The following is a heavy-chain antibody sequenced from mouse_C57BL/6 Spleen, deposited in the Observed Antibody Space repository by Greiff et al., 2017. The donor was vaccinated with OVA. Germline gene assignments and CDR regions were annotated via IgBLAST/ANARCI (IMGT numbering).Heavy chain of an antibody. V-gene: IGHV14-1*01. CDR1: GFNIKDYY. Sequence: EVQLVESGAELVRPGASVKLSCTASGFNIKDYYMHWVKQRPEQGLEWIGRIDPEDGDTEYAPKFQGKATMTAVTSSNTAYLQLSSLTSEDTAVYYCTTMGGSGYFDVWGTGTTVTVSS. J-gene: IGHJ1*03. CDR2: IDPEDGDT. CDR3: TTMGGSGYFDV. D-gene: IGHD1-1*01.